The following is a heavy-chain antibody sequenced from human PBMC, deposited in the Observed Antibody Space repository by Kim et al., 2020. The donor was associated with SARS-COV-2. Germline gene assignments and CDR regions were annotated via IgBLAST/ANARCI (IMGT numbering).Heavy chain of an antibody. D-gene: IGHD1-26*01. CDR1: GCSINSGGYY. J-gene: IGHJ1*01. CDR2: IYSSGST. Sequence: SETLSLTCTVSGCSINSGGYYCTWIRQHAGKGLEWIGYIYSSGSTYYNPSLKSRVTISLDTSENQFSLKVTSVTAADTAVYYCATSLGSFVQEWGQGTLVTVAS. CDR3: ATSLGSFVQE. V-gene: IGHV4-31*03.